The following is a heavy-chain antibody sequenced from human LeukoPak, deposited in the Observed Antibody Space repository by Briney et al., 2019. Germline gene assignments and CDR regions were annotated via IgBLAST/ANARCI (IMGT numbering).Heavy chain of an antibody. Sequence: GGPLKISGQGSGSTFTSYWIGWVRQVPGKGLAWMGIIYPGDSDTRYSPSFQGQVTISADKSISTAYLQWSSLKASDTAMYYCARQDRIFYYDSSGPSDYWGQGTLVTVSS. D-gene: IGHD3-22*01. CDR1: GSTFTSYW. V-gene: IGHV5-51*01. J-gene: IGHJ4*02. CDR2: IYPGDSDT. CDR3: ARQDRIFYYDSSGPSDY.